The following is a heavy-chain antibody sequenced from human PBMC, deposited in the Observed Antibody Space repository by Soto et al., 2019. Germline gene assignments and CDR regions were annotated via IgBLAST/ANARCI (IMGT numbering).Heavy chain of an antibody. CDR2: ISYNSGSI. D-gene: IGHD2-2*01. Sequence: EVQLVESGGGLVQPGRSLRLSCAASGFRFDDYAMHWVRQAPGKGLEWVSGISYNSGSIGYADSVKGRFTISRDTAKNSLYLQMNSLRAEDTALYYCVKELEENQLLYVAFDIWGQGAMGTVSS. V-gene: IGHV3-9*01. CDR3: VKELEENQLLYVAFDI. CDR1: GFRFDDYA. J-gene: IGHJ3*02.